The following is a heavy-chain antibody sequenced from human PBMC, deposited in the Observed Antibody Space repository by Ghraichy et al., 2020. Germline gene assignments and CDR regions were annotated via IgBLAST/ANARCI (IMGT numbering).Heavy chain of an antibody. Sequence: SETLSLTCTVSGGSISSYYWSWIRQPPGKGLEWIGYIYYSGSTNYNPSLKSRVTISVDTSKNQFSLKLSSVTAADTAVYYCARRGKATPYYDFWSGYLTPGDYYMNVWGEGTTLTVSS. CDR3: ARRGKATPYYDFWSGYLTPGDYYMNV. V-gene: IGHV4-59*08. D-gene: IGHD3-3*01. CDR1: GGSISSYY. CDR2: IYYSGST. J-gene: IGHJ6*03.